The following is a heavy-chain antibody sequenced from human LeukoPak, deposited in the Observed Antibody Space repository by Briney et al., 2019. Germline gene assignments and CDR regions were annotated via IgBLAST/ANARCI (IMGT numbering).Heavy chain of an antibody. CDR3: ASSGSYRFDY. Sequence: GGSLRLSRAASGFTFSSYSMNWVRQAPGKGLEWVSHITASGTAMFYADSVKGRFTISRDNAKNSLYLQMNSLRDEDTAVYYCASSGSYRFDYWGQGTLVTVSS. CDR2: ITASGTAM. V-gene: IGHV3-48*02. CDR1: GFTFSSYS. J-gene: IGHJ4*02. D-gene: IGHD1-26*01.